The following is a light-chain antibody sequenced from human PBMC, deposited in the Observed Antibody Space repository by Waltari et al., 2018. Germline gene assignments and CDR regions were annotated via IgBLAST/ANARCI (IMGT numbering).Light chain of an antibody. V-gene: IGKV1-39*01. J-gene: IGKJ5*01. CDR1: QNIVRY. Sequence: DIQMTQSPYSLSASVGDRVTITCRASQNIVRYLNWYQQRPGKAPKLLIYAASTLQRGVPSRFSGSGSGRDFTLTITTLQPEDFATYYCQQTDSVPFTFGQGTRLDIK. CDR2: AAS. CDR3: QQTDSVPFT.